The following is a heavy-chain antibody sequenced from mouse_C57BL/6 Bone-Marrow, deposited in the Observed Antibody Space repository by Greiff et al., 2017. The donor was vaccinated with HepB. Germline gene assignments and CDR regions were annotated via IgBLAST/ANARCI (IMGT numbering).Heavy chain of an antibody. Sequence: EVQLQQSGTVLARPGASVKMSCKTSGYTFTSYWMHWVKQRPGQGLEWIGAIYPGNSDTSYNQKFKGKAKLTAVTSASTAYMELSSLTNEDSAVYYCTRIITTVVAPYFDVWGTGTTVTVSS. CDR2: IYPGNSDT. V-gene: IGHV1-5*01. CDR3: TRIITTVVAPYFDV. CDR1: GYTFTSYW. J-gene: IGHJ1*03. D-gene: IGHD1-1*01.